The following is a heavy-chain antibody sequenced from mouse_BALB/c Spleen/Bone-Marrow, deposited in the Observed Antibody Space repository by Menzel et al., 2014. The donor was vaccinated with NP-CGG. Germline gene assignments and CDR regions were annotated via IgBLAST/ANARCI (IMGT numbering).Heavy chain of an antibody. CDR2: ISYSGST. Sequence: EVMLVESGPGLVKPSQSLSLTCTVTGYSITSDYAWNWIRQFPGNKLEWMGYISYSGSTSYNPSLKSRISISRDTSKNQFFLQLNSVTTEDTATYYCARNYGYLYALDYWGQGTSVTVSS. CDR3: ARNYGYLYALDY. J-gene: IGHJ4*01. D-gene: IGHD1-2*01. V-gene: IGHV3-2*02. CDR1: GYSITSDYA.